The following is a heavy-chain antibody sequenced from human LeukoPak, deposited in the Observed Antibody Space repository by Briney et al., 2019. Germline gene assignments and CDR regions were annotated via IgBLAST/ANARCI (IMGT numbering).Heavy chain of an antibody. CDR3: ARDHYVGGSYYDYYYYGMDV. J-gene: IGHJ6*02. D-gene: IGHD1-26*01. Sequence: ASVKVSCKVSGYTLTELSMHWVRQAPGKGLGWMGGFDPEDGETIYAQKFQGRVTMTEDTSTDTAYMELSSLRSEDTAVYYCARDHYVGGSYYDYYYYGMDVWGQGTTVTVSS. CDR2: FDPEDGET. V-gene: IGHV1-24*01. CDR1: GYTLTELS.